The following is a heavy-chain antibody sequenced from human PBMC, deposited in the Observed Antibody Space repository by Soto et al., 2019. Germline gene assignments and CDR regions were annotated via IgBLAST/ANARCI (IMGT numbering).Heavy chain of an antibody. Sequence: SVKVSCKASGYTFTSYAISWVRQAPGQGLEWMGRIIPIIGKTNYAQKFQGRVTITADKSTSTAYMELSSLRSEDTAVYYCAREIAYYDFWSGRNWFDPWGQGTLVTVSS. CDR1: GYTFTSYA. V-gene: IGHV1-69*04. CDR3: AREIAYYDFWSGRNWFDP. CDR2: IIPIIGKT. D-gene: IGHD3-3*01. J-gene: IGHJ5*02.